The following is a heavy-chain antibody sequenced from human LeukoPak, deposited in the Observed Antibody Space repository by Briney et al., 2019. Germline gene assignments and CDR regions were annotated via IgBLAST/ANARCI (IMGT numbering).Heavy chain of an antibody. Sequence: SETLSLTCTVSRGSISSSSYYWGWIRQPPGKGLEWIGRIYYSGSTYYNPSLKSRVTISVDSSKNQFSLKLKFGTPEDTAVYYCARHSLWHNGFDPWGQGTLVTVSS. CDR3: ARHSLWHNGFDP. J-gene: IGHJ5*02. CDR2: IYYSGST. CDR1: RGSISSSSYY. V-gene: IGHV4-39*01. D-gene: IGHD2-21*01.